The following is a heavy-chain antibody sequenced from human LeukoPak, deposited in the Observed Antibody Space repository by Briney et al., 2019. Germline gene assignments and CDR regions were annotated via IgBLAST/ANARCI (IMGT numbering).Heavy chain of an antibody. J-gene: IGHJ4*02. CDR1: GFTVSSNF. D-gene: IGHD2-2*01. V-gene: IGHV3-53*01. Sequence: GGSLRLSCAASGFTVSSNFMSWVRQAPGKGLEWVSVLYSGGYTVYADSVKGRFTISRDNSKNTLYLQMNSLRAEDTAVYYCAKDPSVVPAAHIDYWGQGTLVTVSS. CDR3: AKDPSVVPAAHIDY. CDR2: LYSGGYT.